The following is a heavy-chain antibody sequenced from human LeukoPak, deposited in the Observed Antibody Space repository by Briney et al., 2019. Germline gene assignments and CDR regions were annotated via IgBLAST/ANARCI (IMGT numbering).Heavy chain of an antibody. J-gene: IGHJ4*02. CDR3: AKGGKYGDYVGY. CDR1: GFTFSSYG. V-gene: IGHV3-30*02. CDR2: IRYDGSNK. D-gene: IGHD4-17*01. Sequence: TGGSLRLSCAASGFTFSSYGMHWVRQAPGKGLEWVAFIRYDGSNKYYADSVKGRFTISRDNSKNTLYLQMNSLRAEDTAVYYCAKGGKYGDYVGYWGQGTLVTVSS.